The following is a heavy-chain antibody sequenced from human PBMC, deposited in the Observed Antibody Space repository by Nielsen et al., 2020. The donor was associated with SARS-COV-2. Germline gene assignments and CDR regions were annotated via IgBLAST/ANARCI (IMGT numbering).Heavy chain of an antibody. D-gene: IGHD5-18*01. CDR2: IYPGDSDT. CDR3: ARHGLDTAMAEPGMTRVHAFDI. J-gene: IGHJ3*02. CDR1: GYSFTSYW. Sequence: GGSLRLSCKGSGYSFTSYWIGWVRQMPGKGLEWMGIIYPGDSDTRYSPSFQGQVTISADKSISTAYLQWSSLKASDTAMYYCARHGLDTAMAEPGMTRVHAFDIWGQGTMVTVSS. V-gene: IGHV5-51*01.